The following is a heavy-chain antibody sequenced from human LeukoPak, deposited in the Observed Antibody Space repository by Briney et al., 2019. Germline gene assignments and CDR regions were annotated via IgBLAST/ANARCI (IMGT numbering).Heavy chain of an antibody. CDR3: ARDSPLASKAFDI. Sequence: GGSLRLSCAASGFTFSSYAMSWVRQAPGKGLEWVSAISGSGGSTYYADSVKGRFTISRDNSKNTVYLHMKSLRAEDTAVYYCARDSPLASKAFDIWGQGTMVTVSS. V-gene: IGHV3-23*01. CDR2: ISGSGGST. CDR1: GFTFSSYA. J-gene: IGHJ3*02. D-gene: IGHD3-3*02.